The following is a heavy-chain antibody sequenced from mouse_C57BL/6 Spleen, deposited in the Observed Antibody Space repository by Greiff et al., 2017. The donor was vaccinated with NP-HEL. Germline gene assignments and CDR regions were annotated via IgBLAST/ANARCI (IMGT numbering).Heavy chain of an antibody. J-gene: IGHJ2*01. CDR3: ARSPSITTVVDGY. Sequence: VQLQQSGAELARPGASVKLSCKASGYTFTSYGISWVKQRTGQGLEWIGEIYPRSGNTYYNEKFKGKATLTADKSSSTAYMELRSLTSEDSAVYFCARSPSITTVVDGYWGQGTTLTVSS. D-gene: IGHD1-1*01. V-gene: IGHV1-81*01. CDR1: GYTFTSYG. CDR2: IYPRSGNT.